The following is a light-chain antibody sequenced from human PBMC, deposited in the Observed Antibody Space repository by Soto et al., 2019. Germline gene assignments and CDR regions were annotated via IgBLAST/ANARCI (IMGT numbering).Light chain of an antibody. J-gene: IGKJ1*01. CDR2: WAS. V-gene: IGKV4-1*01. CDR1: QSVLYSSNNKNY. Sequence: DIVMTQSPDSLAVSLGERATINCKSSQSVLYSSNNKNYLAWYQQKPGQPPKLLIYWASTREFGFPDRFSGSGSGTDFPLTISSLQAEDAAVYFCQQYYSTPGETFGQGTKVEIK. CDR3: QQYYSTPGET.